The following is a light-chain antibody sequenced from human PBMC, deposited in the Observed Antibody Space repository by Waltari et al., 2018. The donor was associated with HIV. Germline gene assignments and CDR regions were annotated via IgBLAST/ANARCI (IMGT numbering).Light chain of an antibody. V-gene: IGLV2-14*01. Sequence: QSALTQPASVSGSPGQSITISCTGTPSAFGDYDHVSWYQQHPGKTPKLIIYAVNNRPSGVSNRFSGSKSGNTASLTISGLQAEDEADYYCGSYTSSTAWVFGGGT. CDR2: AVN. J-gene: IGLJ3*02. CDR1: PSAFGDYDH. CDR3: GSYTSSTAWV.